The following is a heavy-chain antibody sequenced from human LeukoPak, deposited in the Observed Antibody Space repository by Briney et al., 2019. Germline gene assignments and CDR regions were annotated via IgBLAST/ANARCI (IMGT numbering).Heavy chain of an antibody. Sequence: SVKVSCKASGGTFSSYTISWVRQAPGQGLEWMGRIIPILGTANYAQKFQGRVTITADESTSTAYMELSSLRSEDTAVYYCARGAVEYQLLSGWFDPWGQGTLVTVSS. CDR2: IIPILGTA. CDR1: GGTFSSYT. D-gene: IGHD2-2*01. J-gene: IGHJ5*02. V-gene: IGHV1-69*08. CDR3: ARGAVEYQLLSGWFDP.